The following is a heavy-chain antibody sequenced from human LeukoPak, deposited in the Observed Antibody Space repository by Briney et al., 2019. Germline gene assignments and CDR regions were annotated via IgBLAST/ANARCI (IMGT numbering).Heavy chain of an antibody. CDR3: ARVDSSGYYLAFDY. Sequence: PSETLSLTCTVSGGSISSYYWSWIRQPPGKGLEWIGYIYYSGSTNYNPSLKSRVTISVDTSKNQFSLKLSSVTAADTAVYYCARVDSSGYYLAFDYWGQGTLVTVSS. V-gene: IGHV4-59*01. D-gene: IGHD3-22*01. J-gene: IGHJ4*02. CDR1: GGSISSYY. CDR2: IYYSGST.